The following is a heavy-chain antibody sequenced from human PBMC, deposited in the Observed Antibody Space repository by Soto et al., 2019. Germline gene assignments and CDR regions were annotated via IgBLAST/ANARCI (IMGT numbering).Heavy chain of an antibody. V-gene: IGHV4-59*08. D-gene: IGHD3-3*01. CDR3: ARLLDDFWSGGSYYGMDV. CDR2: IYYSGST. CDR1: GGSISSYY. Sequence: PSETLSLTCTVSGGSISSYYWSWIRQPPGKGLEWIGCIYYSGSTYYNPSLKSRVTISVDTSKNQFSLKLSSVTAADTAVYHCARLLDDFWSGGSYYGMDVWGQGTTVTVSS. J-gene: IGHJ6*02.